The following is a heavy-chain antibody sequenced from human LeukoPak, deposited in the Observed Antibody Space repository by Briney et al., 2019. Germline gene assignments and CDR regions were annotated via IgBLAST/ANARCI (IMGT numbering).Heavy chain of an antibody. CDR3: AKVSETYWYFDL. CDR1: GFTFSTYS. V-gene: IGHV3-21*01. Sequence: PGGSLRLSCAASGFTFSTYSMNWVRQAPGEGLEWVSSIGTSSSSIYYADSVSGRFIISRDNAKNSLYLQMNSLRAEDTAVYYCAKVSETYWYFDLWGRGTLVTVSS. J-gene: IGHJ2*01. CDR2: IGTSSSSI.